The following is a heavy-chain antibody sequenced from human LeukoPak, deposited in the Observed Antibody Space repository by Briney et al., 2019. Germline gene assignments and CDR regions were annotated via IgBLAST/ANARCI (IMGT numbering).Heavy chain of an antibody. Sequence: GGSLRLSCAASGFTFSSYGMHWVRQAPGKGLEWVAVIPYDGSNKYYADSVKGRFTISRDNSKNTLYLQMNSLRAEDTAVYYCAKVPGPEPYYYDSSAQGAFDIWGQGTMVTLSS. CDR2: IPYDGSNK. J-gene: IGHJ3*02. CDR1: GFTFSSYG. D-gene: IGHD3-22*01. CDR3: AKVPGPEPYYYDSSAQGAFDI. V-gene: IGHV3-30*18.